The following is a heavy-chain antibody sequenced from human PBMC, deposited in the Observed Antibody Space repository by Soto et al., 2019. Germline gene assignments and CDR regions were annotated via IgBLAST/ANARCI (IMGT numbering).Heavy chain of an antibody. D-gene: IGHD3-16*01. CDR3: ANGGGVNVAPPAIFGY. V-gene: IGHV3-66*01. CDR2: LYSDGST. J-gene: IGHJ4*01. Sequence: PGGSLRLSCAASGFTVSSNYLSWVRQAPGKGLECVSVLYSDGSTYYADSVKGRFTISRDNSKNTLYLQMNSLRVEDTAVYYCANGGGVNVAPPAIFGYWGQGTPVTVSS. CDR1: GFTVSSNY.